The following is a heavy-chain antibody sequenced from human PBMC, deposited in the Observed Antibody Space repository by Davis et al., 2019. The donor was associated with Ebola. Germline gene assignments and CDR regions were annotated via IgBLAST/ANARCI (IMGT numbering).Heavy chain of an antibody. V-gene: IGHV3-30*18. D-gene: IGHD2-15*01. CDR2: ISYDGSNK. CDR3: AKGYLVVLVAATPDY. Sequence: AGSLSLTCAVSGFTSGTSLLHWVRWETGKGLEWVAVISYDGSNKYYADSVKGRFTISRDNSKNTLYLQMNSLRAEDTAVYYCAKGYLVVLVAATPDYSGQRTLVTVSS. CDR1: GFTSGTSL. J-gene: IGHJ4*02.